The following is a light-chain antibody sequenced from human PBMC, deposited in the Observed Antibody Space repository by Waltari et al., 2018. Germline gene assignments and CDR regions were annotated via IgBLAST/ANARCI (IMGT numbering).Light chain of an antibody. V-gene: IGLV1-40*01. CDR3: QSYDTTLSVV. J-gene: IGLJ2*01. Sequence: QSVLTQPPSVSGAPGQRVSTPRTGCTSNIGAGYDVRWYQPGPVKAPKLTIYGTNTRPLGVPDRFFGSQYGTSASLAIIGLQAEDEGDYYCQSYDTTLSVVFGGGTKLTVL. CDR1: TSNIGAGYD. CDR2: GTN.